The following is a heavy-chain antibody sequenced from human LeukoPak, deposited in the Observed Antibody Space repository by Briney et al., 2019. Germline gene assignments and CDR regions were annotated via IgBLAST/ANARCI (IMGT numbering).Heavy chain of an antibody. CDR2: IYHSGST. V-gene: IGHV4-30-2*01. Sequence: SETLSLTCTVSGVSISSGDYYWSWIRQPPGKGLEWIGYIYHSGSTYYNPSLKSRVTISVDRSKNQFSLKLSSVTAADTAVYYCARDDCGGDCYSRYFDLWGRGTLVTVSS. D-gene: IGHD2-21*01. CDR1: GVSISSGDYY. J-gene: IGHJ2*01. CDR3: ARDDCGGDCYSRYFDL.